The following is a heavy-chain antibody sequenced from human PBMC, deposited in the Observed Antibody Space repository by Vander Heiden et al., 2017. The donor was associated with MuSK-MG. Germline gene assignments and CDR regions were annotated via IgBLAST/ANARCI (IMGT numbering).Heavy chain of an antibody. CDR3: ARVLRAFDI. Sequence: EVQLLESGGGLVKPGGSLRLSCAPSGLTFSSNTMYWVRQVPGKELEWVASIRSSSSYIYYADSVKGRFTISRDNAKNSVYLQMNSLRAEDTAVYYCARVLRAFDIWGQGTMVTVSS. V-gene: IGHV3-21*01. CDR2: IRSSSSYI. J-gene: IGHJ3*02. CDR1: GLTFSSNT.